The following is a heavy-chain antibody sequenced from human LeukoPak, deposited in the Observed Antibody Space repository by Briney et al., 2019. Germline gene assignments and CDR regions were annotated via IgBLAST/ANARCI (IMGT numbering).Heavy chain of an antibody. D-gene: IGHD3-22*01. CDR2: INEDASRI. CDR3: ARESSSGDFF. V-gene: IGHV3-74*01. CDR1: GLTFRAYR. Sequence: GGSLRLSCAASGLTFRAYRMHWVRHGPGKGLVWVSPINEDASRIDYADSVKGRFIISRDNAKNTLYLQMNSLRVEDTGVYYCARESSSGDFFWGQGTLVTVSS. J-gene: IGHJ4*02.